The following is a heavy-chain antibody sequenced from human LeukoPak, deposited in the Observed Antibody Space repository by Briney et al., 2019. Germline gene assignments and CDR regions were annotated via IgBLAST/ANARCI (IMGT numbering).Heavy chain of an antibody. D-gene: IGHD3-10*01. CDR1: GYTLTELS. V-gene: IGHV1-24*01. CDR2: FDPEDGET. J-gene: IGHJ5*02. CDR3: ATDLITMVRGVIIEGFDP. Sequence: ASVTVSCEVSGYTLTELSMHWVRQAPGKGLEWMGGFDPEDGETIYAQKFQGRVTMTEDTSTDTAYMELSSLRSEDTAVYYCATDLITMVRGVIIEGFDPWGQGTLVTVSS.